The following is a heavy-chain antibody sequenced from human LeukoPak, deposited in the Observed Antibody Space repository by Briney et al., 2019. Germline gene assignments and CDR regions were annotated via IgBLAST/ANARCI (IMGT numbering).Heavy chain of an antibody. J-gene: IGHJ4*02. CDR1: GYTFTSYY. Sequence: ASVKVSCKASGYTFTSYYMHWVRQAPGQGLEWMGIINPSGGSTSYAQKFQGRVTMTRDTSTSTVYMELSSLRSEDTAVYYCARGSLRRAGKTHFDYWGQGTLVTVSS. V-gene: IGHV1-46*01. D-gene: IGHD6-19*01. CDR2: INPSGGST. CDR3: ARGSLRRAGKTHFDY.